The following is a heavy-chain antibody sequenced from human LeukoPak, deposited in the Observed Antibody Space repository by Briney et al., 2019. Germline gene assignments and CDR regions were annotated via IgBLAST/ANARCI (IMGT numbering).Heavy chain of an antibody. V-gene: IGHV4-34*01. D-gene: IGHD5-18*01. CDR3: ARVKRGYSFGDGYYYYMDV. CDR1: GGSFSGYY. Sequence: PSQTLSLTCAVYGGSFSGYYWSWIRQPPGKGLERIGEINHSGSTNYNPSLKSRVTISVDTSKNQFSLKLSSVTAADTAVYYCARVKRGYSFGDGYYYYMDVWGKGTTVTVSS. J-gene: IGHJ6*03. CDR2: INHSGST.